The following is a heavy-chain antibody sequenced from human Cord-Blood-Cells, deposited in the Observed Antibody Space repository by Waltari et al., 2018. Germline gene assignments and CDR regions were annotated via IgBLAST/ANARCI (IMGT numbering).Heavy chain of an antibody. CDR2: RSYDGSNK. CDR1: GFTFSSYA. Sequence: QVQLGESGGGVVQPGRSLRLSCAASGFTFSSYAMHGVRQAPGKGLVWVAIRSYDGSNKYYADSVKGRITISRDNTKNTLYLQMNSVRAEDTAVYYCARSIPFDYWGQGTLVTVSS. J-gene: IGHJ4*02. V-gene: IGHV3-30*04. D-gene: IGHD2-2*02. CDR3: ARSIPFDY.